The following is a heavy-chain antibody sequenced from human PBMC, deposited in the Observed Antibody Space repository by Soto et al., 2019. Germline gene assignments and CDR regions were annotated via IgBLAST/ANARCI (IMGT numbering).Heavy chain of an antibody. J-gene: IGHJ4*02. D-gene: IGHD3-3*01. CDR2: IWYDGSLE. CDR1: GFSFSSFG. Sequence: QVQLVESGGGVVQPGRSLRLSCAASGFSFSSFGMHWVRQAPGKGLEWVAIIWYDGSLEYYADSVKGRFTISRDISKNTLYLQMNSLRVEDTAVYYCAKPSYDFWSGYYHPFDYWGQGTLVTVSS. V-gene: IGHV3-33*03. CDR3: AKPSYDFWSGYYHPFDY.